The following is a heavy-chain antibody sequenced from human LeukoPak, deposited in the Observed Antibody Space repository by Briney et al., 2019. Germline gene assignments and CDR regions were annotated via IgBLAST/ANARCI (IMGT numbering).Heavy chain of an antibody. CDR3: ARAEIDCSGGSCYSYYFDY. CDR1: GFTFSSYS. V-gene: IGHV3-21*01. CDR2: ISGDSTNK. D-gene: IGHD2-15*01. J-gene: IGHJ4*02. Sequence: GGSLRLSCAASGFTFSSYSINWVRQAPGKGLEWVSSISGDSTNKYYADSVKGRFTISRDNAKNSLYLQMNSLRAEDTAVYYCARAEIDCSGGSCYSYYFDYWGQGTLVTVSS.